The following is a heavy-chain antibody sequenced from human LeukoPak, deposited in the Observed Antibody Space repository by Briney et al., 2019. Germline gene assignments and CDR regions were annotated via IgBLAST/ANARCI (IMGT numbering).Heavy chain of an antibody. V-gene: IGHV4-30-4*01. J-gene: IGHJ6*02. CDR2: IYHSGST. Sequence: SQTLSLTCTVSGDSISSSDSYWSWIRQPPGKGLEWIGFIYHSGSTYYNPSLKSRVTISVDTYKNQFSLKLSSVTAADTAVYYCARVSVVYGMDVWGRGTTVTVSS. CDR3: ARVSVVYGMDV. CDR1: GDSISSSDSY.